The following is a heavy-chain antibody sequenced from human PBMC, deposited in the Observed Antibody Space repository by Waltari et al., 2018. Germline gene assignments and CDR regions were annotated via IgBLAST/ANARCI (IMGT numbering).Heavy chain of an antibody. V-gene: IGHV1-69*08. CDR2: IIPILGIA. CDR1: GGTFSSYT. D-gene: IGHD1-26*01. CDR3: ARDSGSYSAEYFQH. J-gene: IGHJ1*01. Sequence: VQLVQSGAEVKKPGSSVKVSCKASGGTFSSYTISWVRQAPGQGLEWMGRIIPILGIANYAQKFQGRVTITADKSTSTAYMELSSLRSEDTAVYYCARDSGSYSAEYFQHWGQGTLVTVSS.